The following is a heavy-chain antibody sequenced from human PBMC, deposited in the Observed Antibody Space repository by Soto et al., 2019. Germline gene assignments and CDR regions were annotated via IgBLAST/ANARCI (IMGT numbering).Heavy chain of an antibody. J-gene: IGHJ5*02. CDR1: GFTFSSYA. V-gene: IGHV3-30-3*01. CDR3: ARDGAKYYGSGSYLVDP. Sequence: QVQLVESGGGVVQPGRSLRLSCAASGFTFSSYAMHWVRQAPGKGLEWVAVISYDGSNKYYADSVKGRFTISRDNSKNTLYLQMNSLRAEDTAVYYCARDGAKYYGSGSYLVDPWGQGTLVTVSS. D-gene: IGHD3-10*01. CDR2: ISYDGSNK.